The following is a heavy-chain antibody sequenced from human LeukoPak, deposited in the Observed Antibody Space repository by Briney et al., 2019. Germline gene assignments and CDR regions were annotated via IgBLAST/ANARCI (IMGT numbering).Heavy chain of an antibody. Sequence: GGSLRLSCAASGFTFRSYAMSWVRQAPGKGLEWVSSISGSGGSIYYADSVKGRFTISRDNSKNTLHLQMNSLRAEDTAVYYCARDNEYTSSSGYFDYWGQGTLVTVSS. CDR1: GFTFRSYA. J-gene: IGHJ4*02. V-gene: IGHV3-23*01. D-gene: IGHD6-6*01. CDR2: ISGSGGSI. CDR3: ARDNEYTSSSGYFDY.